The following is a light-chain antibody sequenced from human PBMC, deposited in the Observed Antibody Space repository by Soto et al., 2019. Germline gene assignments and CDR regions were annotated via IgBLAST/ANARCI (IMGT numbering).Light chain of an antibody. V-gene: IGLV2-14*03. CDR2: DVN. Sequence: QSVLTQPASVSGSPGQSITISCAGTSSDVGAYNYVSWYQHHPGKAPKLMIYDVNNRPSGDSNRFSGSKSGNTASLTISGLQAEDEADYYCSSWTSGATYXFGSGTKVT. CDR3: SSWTSGATYX. CDR1: SSDVGAYNY. J-gene: IGLJ1*01.